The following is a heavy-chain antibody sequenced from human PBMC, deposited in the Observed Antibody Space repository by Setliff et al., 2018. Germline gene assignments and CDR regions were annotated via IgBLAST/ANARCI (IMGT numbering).Heavy chain of an antibody. Sequence: GGSLRLSCTVYGFSFNKYWMYWVRQAPGKGLEWVAFIRHDGNNKYYKDSVRGRFTISRDNSKNTVYLQMNSLRPEDTAVYYCAKELIEVMMTGLEFWGQGTMVTVSS. J-gene: IGHJ4*02. CDR2: IRHDGNNK. CDR3: AKELIEVMMTGLEF. D-gene: IGHD3-22*01. CDR1: GFSFNKYW. V-gene: IGHV3-30*02.